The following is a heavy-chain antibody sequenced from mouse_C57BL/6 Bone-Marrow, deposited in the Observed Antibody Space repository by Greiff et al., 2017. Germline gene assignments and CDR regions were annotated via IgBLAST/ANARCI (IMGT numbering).Heavy chain of an antibody. D-gene: IGHD1-1*01. CDR3: ARGGTVHWYFDV. CDR1: GFNINNTY. Sequence: VQLQQSVAELVRPGASVKLSCTASGFNINNTYMHWVKQRPEQGLEWIGRIDPANGNTKYAPKFQGKATITADPSSNTAYLQLSSLTSEDTAIYYCARGGTVHWYFDVWGTGTTVTVSS. V-gene: IGHV14-3*01. J-gene: IGHJ1*03. CDR2: IDPANGNT.